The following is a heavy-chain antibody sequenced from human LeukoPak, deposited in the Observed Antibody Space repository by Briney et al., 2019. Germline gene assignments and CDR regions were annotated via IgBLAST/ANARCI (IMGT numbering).Heavy chain of an antibody. J-gene: IGHJ4*02. CDR3: AKDITFGGERGYFDY. V-gene: IGHV3-13*01. D-gene: IGHD3-16*01. Sequence: GGSLRLSCVASGVTFTRSDMHWVRQPRGKGLEWVSSIGTSGDTYYADSVKGRFTISRDNSKNSLYLQMNSLRAEDTALYYCAKDITFGGERGYFDYWGQGTLVTVSS. CDR1: GVTFTRSD. CDR2: IGTSGDT.